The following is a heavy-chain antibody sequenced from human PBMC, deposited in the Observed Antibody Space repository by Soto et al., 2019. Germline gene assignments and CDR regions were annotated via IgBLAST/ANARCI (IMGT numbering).Heavy chain of an antibody. Sequence: QVELLESGGGVVRPGRSLRLSCAASGFTFSSYGMHWVRQAPGKGLEWVAVISNDGSQKYYADSVKDRFTISRDNSGNTLYLQMNSLRAEDTAVYYCAKDLATTWPYKVISYFYYAMDVWGPGTTVTVSS. CDR3: AKDLATTWPYKVISYFYYAMDV. CDR1: GFTFSSYG. J-gene: IGHJ6*02. D-gene: IGHD1-20*01. CDR2: ISNDGSQK. V-gene: IGHV3-30*18.